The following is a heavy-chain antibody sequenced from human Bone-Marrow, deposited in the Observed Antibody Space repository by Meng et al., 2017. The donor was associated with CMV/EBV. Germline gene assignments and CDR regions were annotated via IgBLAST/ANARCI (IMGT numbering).Heavy chain of an antibody. J-gene: IGHJ4*02. CDR2: VYYSGST. CDR3: ARASYDSSGYYDYFDQ. V-gene: IGHV4-59*01. Sequence: SETLSLTCNVSGASLGSYYWSWIRQSPGKGLEWIGYVYYSGSTDYKPSLKSRLTISLDTSKNPFSLQLSSVTAADTAVYYCARASYDSSGYYDYFDQWGQGTLVTVSS. D-gene: IGHD3-22*01. CDR1: GASLGSYY.